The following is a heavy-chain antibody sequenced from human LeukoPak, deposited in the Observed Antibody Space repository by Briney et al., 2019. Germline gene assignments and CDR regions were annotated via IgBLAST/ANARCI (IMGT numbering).Heavy chain of an antibody. V-gene: IGHV4-31*11. D-gene: IGHD6-19*01. Sequence: SETLSLTCAVYGGSFSGYYWSWIRQHPGKGLEWIGYIYYSGSTYYNPSLKSRVTISVDTSKNQFSLKLSSVTAADTAVYYCARLAEAWFDPWGQGTLVTVSS. CDR1: GGSFSGYY. CDR3: ARLAEAWFDP. CDR2: IYYSGST. J-gene: IGHJ5*02.